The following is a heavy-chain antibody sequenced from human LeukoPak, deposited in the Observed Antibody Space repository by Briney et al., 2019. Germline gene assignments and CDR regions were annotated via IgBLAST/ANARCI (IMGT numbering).Heavy chain of an antibody. D-gene: IGHD3-16*01. Sequence: LRASVKVSCKASGGTFSSYAISWVRQAPGQGLEWMGGIIPIFGTANYAQKFQGRVTITADESTSTAYMELSSLRSEDTAMYYCARFGGPGYGSELSDDYWGQGTLVTVSS. CDR1: GGTFSSYA. CDR2: IIPIFGTA. J-gene: IGHJ4*02. V-gene: IGHV1-69*13. CDR3: ARFGGPGYGSELSDDY.